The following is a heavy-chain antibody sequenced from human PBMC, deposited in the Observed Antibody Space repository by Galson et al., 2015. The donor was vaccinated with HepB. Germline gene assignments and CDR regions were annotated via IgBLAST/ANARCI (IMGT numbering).Heavy chain of an antibody. V-gene: IGHV1-18*01. CDR3: ARDLLYFWELCYSAA. D-gene: IGHD3-16*01. CDR1: GSTFTSYG. J-gene: IGHJ4*02. Sequence: SVMVSCKASGSTFTSYGISWVRQAPGQGLEWMGWISAYNGNTNYAQKLQGRVTMTTDTSTSTAYMELRSLRSDDTAVYYCARDLLYFWELCYSAARAQGTLGPVSS. CDR2: ISAYNGNT.